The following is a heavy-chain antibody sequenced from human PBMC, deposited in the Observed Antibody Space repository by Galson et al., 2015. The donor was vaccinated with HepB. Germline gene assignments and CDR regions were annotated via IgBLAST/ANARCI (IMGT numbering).Heavy chain of an antibody. J-gene: IGHJ4*02. CDR3: ARYPGSRWHSRSYYFDH. Sequence: SLRLSCAASGFTFSDYHMNWIRQAPGKGLEWVSYISSSGIYTYYADSVKGRFTISRDNAKNSLYLQMNSLRADDTAVYYCARYPGSRWHSRSYYFDHWGQGTLVTVSS. CDR2: ISSSGIYT. CDR1: GFTFSDYH. V-gene: IGHV3-11*01. D-gene: IGHD6-6*01.